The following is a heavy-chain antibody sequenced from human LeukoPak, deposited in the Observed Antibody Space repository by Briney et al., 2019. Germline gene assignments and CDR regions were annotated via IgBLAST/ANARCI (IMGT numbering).Heavy chain of an antibody. CDR2: ISSSSSYI. V-gene: IGHV3-21*01. Sequence: GGSLRLSCAASGFTFSSYSMNWVRQAPGKGREWVSSISSSSSYIYYADSVKGRFTISRDNAKNSLYLQMNSLRAEDTAVYYCARGPQLKWSSDYYYYYMDVWGKGTTVTVSS. D-gene: IGHD6-6*01. J-gene: IGHJ6*03. CDR3: ARGPQLKWSSDYYYYYMDV. CDR1: GFTFSSYS.